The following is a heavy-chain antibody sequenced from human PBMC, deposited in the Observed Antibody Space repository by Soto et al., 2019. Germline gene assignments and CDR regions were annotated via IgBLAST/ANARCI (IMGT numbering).Heavy chain of an antibody. Sequence: PGGSLRLSCAASGFTFSSYAMSWVRQAPGKGLEWVSAISGSGGSTYYADSVKGRFTISRDNSKNTLYLQMNSLRAEDTAVYYCAKDAGTIFGVYTRYYYYMDVWGKGTTVTVSS. D-gene: IGHD3-3*01. V-gene: IGHV3-23*01. CDR3: AKDAGTIFGVYTRYYYYMDV. CDR1: GFTFSSYA. J-gene: IGHJ6*03. CDR2: ISGSGGST.